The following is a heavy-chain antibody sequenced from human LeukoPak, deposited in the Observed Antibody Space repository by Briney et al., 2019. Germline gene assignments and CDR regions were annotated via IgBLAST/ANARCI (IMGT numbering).Heavy chain of an antibody. CDR1: GFTFSSYW. J-gene: IGHJ4*02. V-gene: IGHV3-7*01. D-gene: IGHD3-10*01. CDR3: ARDRGVSVY. CDR2: IKQDGSEK. Sequence: GGSLRLSCAVSGFTFSSYWMSWVRQAPGKGLEWVANIKQDGSEKYYVDSVKGRFTISRDNAKNSLYLQMNSLRAEDTAVYYCARDRGVSVYWGQGTLVTVSS.